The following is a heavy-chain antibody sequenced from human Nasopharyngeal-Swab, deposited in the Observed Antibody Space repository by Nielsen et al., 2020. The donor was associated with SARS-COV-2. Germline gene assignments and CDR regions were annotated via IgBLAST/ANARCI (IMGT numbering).Heavy chain of an antibody. J-gene: IGHJ5*02. Sequence: ASVKVSCKASGYTFTNYAMNWGRQAPGQGLEWMGLVNTTTGTPTYAQGFTGRLVFSLDTSVSTAYLEISNLKPEDTAVYFCVRDVMSSSMINWFDPWGQGTLVTVSS. V-gene: IGHV7-4-1*02. CDR1: GYTFTNYA. CDR3: VRDVMSSSMINWFDP. D-gene: IGHD3-22*01. CDR2: VNTTTGTP.